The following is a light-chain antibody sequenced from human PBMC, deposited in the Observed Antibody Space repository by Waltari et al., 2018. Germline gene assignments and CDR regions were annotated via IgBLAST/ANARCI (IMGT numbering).Light chain of an antibody. J-gene: IGKJ4*01. CDR3: QQYYVWPPIT. CDR1: QSVRTN. CDR2: GAS. V-gene: IGKV3-15*01. Sequence: LLTQSPASLSVSPGDTVILSCRASQSVRTNLVWSQQKAGQAPRTLIYGASTRASGGPSRFSGSGSETDFTLIISSLQSDDAAVYFCQQYYVWPPITFGGGTKLEI.